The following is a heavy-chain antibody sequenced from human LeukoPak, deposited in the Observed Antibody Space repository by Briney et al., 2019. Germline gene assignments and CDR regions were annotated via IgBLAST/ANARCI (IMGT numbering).Heavy chain of an antibody. D-gene: IGHD1-26*01. CDR3: ARVPINFQWKLLAVDY. CDR2: ISAYNGNT. V-gene: IGHV1-18*01. J-gene: IGHJ4*02. Sequence: GASVKVSCTASGYTFTSYGISWVRQAPGQGLEWMGWISAYNGNTNYAQKLQGRVTMTTDTSTSTAYVELRSLRSDDTAVYYCARVPINFQWKLLAVDYWGQGTLVTVSS. CDR1: GYTFTSYG.